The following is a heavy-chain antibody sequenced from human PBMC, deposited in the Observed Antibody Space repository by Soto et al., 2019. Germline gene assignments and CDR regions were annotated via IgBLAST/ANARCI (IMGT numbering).Heavy chain of an antibody. J-gene: IGHJ4*02. Sequence: QVQLVQSGAEMKKRGSSVKVSCKASGGTFSSYAISWVRQAPGQGLDWMGGIIPIFGTANYAQKFQGRVTITADESTSTAYMELSSLRSEDTAVYYCARDPQDGYSGYTSGDYWGQGTLVTVSS. CDR1: GGTFSSYA. CDR2: IIPIFGTA. CDR3: ARDPQDGYSGYTSGDY. D-gene: IGHD5-12*01. V-gene: IGHV1-69*12.